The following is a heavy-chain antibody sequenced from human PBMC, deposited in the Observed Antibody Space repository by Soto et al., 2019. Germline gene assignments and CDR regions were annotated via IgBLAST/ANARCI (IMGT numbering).Heavy chain of an antibody. Sequence: EVQLVQSGGGLVKPGGSLRLSCAASGFTFSSYSMIWVRQAPGKGLEWVSSISGSSSYVYYVDSVKGRFTISRDNAKISLYLQMNSLRVDDTAIYYCARGSDDFTGYLPPPLDYWGQGTPVTVSS. CDR2: ISGSSSYV. D-gene: IGHD3-9*01. J-gene: IGHJ4*02. CDR1: GFTFSSYS. CDR3: ARGSDDFTGYLPPPLDY. V-gene: IGHV3-21*01.